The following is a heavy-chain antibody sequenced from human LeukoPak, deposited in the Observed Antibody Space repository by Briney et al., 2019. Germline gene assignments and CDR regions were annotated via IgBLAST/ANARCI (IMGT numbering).Heavy chain of an antibody. J-gene: IGHJ6*02. CDR1: GYTFTSYD. D-gene: IGHD2-15*01. CDR2: KNPNSGNT. CDR3: ARGYVVYYYYYGMDV. V-gene: IGHV1-8*01. Sequence: ASVKVSCKASGYTFTSYDINWVRQATGQGLEWMGWKNPNSGNTGYAQKFQGRVTMTRNTSISTAYMELSSLRSEDTAVYYCARGYVVYYYYYGMDVWGQGTTVTVSS.